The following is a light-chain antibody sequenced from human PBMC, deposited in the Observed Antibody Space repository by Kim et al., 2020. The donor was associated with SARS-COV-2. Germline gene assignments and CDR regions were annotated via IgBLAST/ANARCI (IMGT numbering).Light chain of an antibody. CDR3: QSCDNSLGGVV. Sequence: QSVLTQPPSASGAPGQRVTFSCSGSSSNIGAGYGVHWYQQIPGTAPQLLISDTTNRPSGVPDRFSGSISGTSASLVITGLQVDDEADYYCQSCDNSLGGVVFGGGTQLTVL. V-gene: IGLV1-40*01. J-gene: IGLJ2*01. CDR1: SSNIGAGYG. CDR2: DTT.